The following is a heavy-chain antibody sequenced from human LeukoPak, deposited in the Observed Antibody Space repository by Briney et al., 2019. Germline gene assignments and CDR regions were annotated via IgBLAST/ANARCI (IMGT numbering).Heavy chain of an antibody. V-gene: IGHV1-18*04. Sequence: GASVKVSCKASGYTFTSYGISWVRQAPGQGLEWMGWISAYNGNTNYAQKLQGRVTMTTDTSTSTAYMELRSLRSDDTAVYYCARDLPGHSSPWYGYWGQGTLVTVSS. CDR1: GYTFTSYG. D-gene: IGHD6-13*01. J-gene: IGHJ4*02. CDR2: ISAYNGNT. CDR3: ARDLPGHSSPWYGY.